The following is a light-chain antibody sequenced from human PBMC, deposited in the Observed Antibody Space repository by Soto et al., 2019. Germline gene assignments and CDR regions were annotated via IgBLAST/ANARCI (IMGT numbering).Light chain of an antibody. CDR1: QSVRNY. CDR3: QQCSSRQT. J-gene: IGKJ1*01. Sequence: DIVLTQSPATLSLSPGERATLSCRASQSVRNYLAWYQQKPGQAPRLLIYDASNRATGIPARFSGSGSGTDFTLTISSLEPEDFAVYYGQQCSSRQTFGQGTKVEIK. V-gene: IGKV3-11*01. CDR2: DAS.